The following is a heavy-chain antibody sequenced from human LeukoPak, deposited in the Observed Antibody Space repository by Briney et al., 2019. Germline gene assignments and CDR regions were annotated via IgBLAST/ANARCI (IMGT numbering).Heavy chain of an antibody. CDR3: AKDQYDFWSGYADY. V-gene: IGHV3-23*01. CDR2: ISGSGGST. CDR1: GFTFSSYA. D-gene: IGHD3-3*01. Sequence: GGSLRLSCAASGFTFSSYAMSWVRQAPGKGLEWVSAISGSGGSTYYADSVKGRFTISRDNSKNTLYLQMNSLRAEDTAVYYCAKDQYDFWSGYADYWGQGTLVTVSS. J-gene: IGHJ4*02.